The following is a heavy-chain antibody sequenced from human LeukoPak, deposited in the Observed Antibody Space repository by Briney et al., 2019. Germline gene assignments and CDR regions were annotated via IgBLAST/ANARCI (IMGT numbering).Heavy chain of an antibody. Sequence: GASVKVSCKASGYTFTGYYMHWVRQAPGQGLEWMGWINPNSGGTNYAQKFQGWVTMTRDTSISTAYMELSRLRSDDTAVYYCARTLRGYSGYDQGAFDIWGQGTMVTVSS. CDR2: INPNSGGT. CDR1: GYTFTGYY. J-gene: IGHJ3*02. CDR3: ARTLRGYSGYDQGAFDI. D-gene: IGHD5-12*01. V-gene: IGHV1-2*04.